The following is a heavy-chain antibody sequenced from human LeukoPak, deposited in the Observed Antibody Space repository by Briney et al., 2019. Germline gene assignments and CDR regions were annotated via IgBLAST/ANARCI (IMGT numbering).Heavy chain of an antibody. V-gene: IGHV4-59*01. CDR1: GGSISSYY. D-gene: IGHD2-2*01. CDR3: ARDRVSAADY. CDR2: IYYSGST. Sequence: SETLSLTCTVSGGSISSYYWSWIRQPPGKGLEWIGYIYYSGSTNYNPSLKSRVTISVDTSKNQFSLKLNSVTAADTAVYYCARDRVSAADYWGQGTLVTVSS. J-gene: IGHJ4*02.